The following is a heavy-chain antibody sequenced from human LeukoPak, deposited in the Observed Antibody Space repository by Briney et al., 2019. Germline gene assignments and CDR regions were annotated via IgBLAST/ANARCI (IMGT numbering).Heavy chain of an antibody. D-gene: IGHD2/OR15-2a*01. J-gene: IGHJ5*02. Sequence: GSLRLSCAASGFTFRSYWLSWVRQAPGKGLEWLGHVNQEASRTDHADSVKGRFTISRDNSRNLLYLHMSSLRAEDTAVYYCAKYLSRAFDAWGQGILVSVSS. V-gene: IGHV3-7*01. CDR1: GFTFRSYW. CDR3: AKYLSRAFDA. CDR2: VNQEASRT.